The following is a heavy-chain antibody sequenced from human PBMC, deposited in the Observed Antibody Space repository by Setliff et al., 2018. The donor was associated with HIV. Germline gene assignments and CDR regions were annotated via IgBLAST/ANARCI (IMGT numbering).Heavy chain of an antibody. CDR3: AREHLYYNFWSGSHGSPDFNY. J-gene: IGHJ4*02. D-gene: IGHD3-3*01. CDR1: DDSISSNY. CDR2: IYTGGRT. V-gene: IGHV4-4*07. Sequence: KTSETLSLTCTVSDDSISSNYWSWIRQSAGKGLEWVGRIYTGGRTNYNPSLKGRVTMSVDTSKNQFSLKVNSVTAADTALYFCAREHLYYNFWSGSHGSPDFNYWGQGTLVTVSS.